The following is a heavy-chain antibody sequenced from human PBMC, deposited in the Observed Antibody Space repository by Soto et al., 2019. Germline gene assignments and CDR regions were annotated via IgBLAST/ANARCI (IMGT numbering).Heavy chain of an antibody. V-gene: IGHV4-30-4*01. CDR1: GGSIGSGVYF. CDR3: ATMGATAGSYYFEY. D-gene: IGHD1-26*01. CDR2: ISYTGSA. Sequence: SETLSLTCTVSGGSIGSGVYFWSWIRQPPGKGLEWIGFISYTGSAYYNPSLKSRAAISVDTSKNQFSLKLTSVTAADAAVYYCATMGATAGSYYFEYWGQGALVTVSS. J-gene: IGHJ4*02.